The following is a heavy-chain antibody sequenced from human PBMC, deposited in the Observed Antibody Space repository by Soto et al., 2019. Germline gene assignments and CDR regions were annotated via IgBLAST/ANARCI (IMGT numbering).Heavy chain of an antibody. D-gene: IGHD2-15*01. Sequence: QVQLVQSGAEVKKPGSSVKVSCKASGGTFSSYAISWVRQAPGQGLEWMGGIIPIFGTANYAQKFQGRVTITADKSTSTAYMELSSLRYEDTAVYYCARDHCSGGSCYAGWFDPWGQVTLVTVSS. J-gene: IGHJ5*02. CDR1: GGTFSSYA. CDR3: ARDHCSGGSCYAGWFDP. CDR2: IIPIFGTA. V-gene: IGHV1-69*06.